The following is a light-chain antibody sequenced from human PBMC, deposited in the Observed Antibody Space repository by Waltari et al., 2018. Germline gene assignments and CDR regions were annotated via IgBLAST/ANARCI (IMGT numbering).Light chain of an antibody. CDR1: SSDVGGYNY. Sequence: QSALTHPASVSGSPGQSITISCPGTSSDVGGYNYFSWYQQHPGKAPKPMIYDVSNRPSGVSNRFSGSKSGNTASLTISGLQAEDEADYYCSSYTSSSTLVVFGGGTKLTVL. J-gene: IGLJ2*01. CDR3: SSYTSSSTLVV. V-gene: IGLV2-14*01. CDR2: DVS.